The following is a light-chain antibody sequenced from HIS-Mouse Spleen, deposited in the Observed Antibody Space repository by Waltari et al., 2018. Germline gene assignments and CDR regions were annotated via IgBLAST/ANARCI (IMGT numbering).Light chain of an antibody. V-gene: IGLV3-21*03. CDR1: NIGSKS. CDR2: ADS. CDR3: QVWDSSSDHPYV. J-gene: IGLJ1*01. Sequence: SYVLTQPPSVSVAPGKTARITCGGNNIGSKSVHWYQQKPGQAPVLVVYADSDRPSVFPERFSGSNSGNTATLTISRVEAGDEADYYCQVWDSSSDHPYVFGTGTKVTVL.